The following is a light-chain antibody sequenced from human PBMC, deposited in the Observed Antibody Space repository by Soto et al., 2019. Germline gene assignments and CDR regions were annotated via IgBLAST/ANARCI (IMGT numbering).Light chain of an antibody. CDR1: RTDGGGYNF. Sequence: QSGLTQPAAVAGSPGQSITIACTGTRTDGGGYNFVSWYQQHPGKAPKLISYEVSNRPSGVSNRFSGAKSDNTASLTISGLQAEDEADYYCCSYVSSKTYVFGTGTKVTV. J-gene: IGLJ1*01. V-gene: IGLV2-14*01. CDR2: EVS. CDR3: CSYVSSKTYV.